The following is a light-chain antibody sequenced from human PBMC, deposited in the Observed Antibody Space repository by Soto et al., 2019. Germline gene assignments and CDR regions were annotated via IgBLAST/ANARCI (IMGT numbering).Light chain of an antibody. CDR3: QPYNNWPWT. J-gene: IGKJ1*01. Sequence: EIVMTQSPATLSVSPGERATLSCRASQSVSSNLAWYQQKPGQAPRLLIYGASTRATGIPARFSGSGSGTEFTRTISSLQSEDFAVYYCQPYNNWPWTFGQGTKVEI. CDR1: QSVSSN. V-gene: IGKV3-15*01. CDR2: GAS.